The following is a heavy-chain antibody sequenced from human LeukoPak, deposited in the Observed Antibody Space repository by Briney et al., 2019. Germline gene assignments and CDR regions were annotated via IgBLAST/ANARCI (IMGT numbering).Heavy chain of an antibody. V-gene: IGHV1-2*06. CDR3: AREAKPTIEEHFDS. CDR1: GYTFTSYA. D-gene: IGHD5-24*01. J-gene: IGHJ4*02. CDR2: INPNTGGT. Sequence: ASVKVSCKASGYTFTSYAMHWVRQAPGQGLEWMGRINPNTGGTDYAQKFQGRVTMTRDTSISTAYMDLSRLTSDDTAVYYCAREAKPTIEEHFDSWGQGTLVTVSS.